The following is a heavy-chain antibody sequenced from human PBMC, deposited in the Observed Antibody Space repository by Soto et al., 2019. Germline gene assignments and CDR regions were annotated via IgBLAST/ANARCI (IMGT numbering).Heavy chain of an antibody. D-gene: IGHD1-1*01. CDR3: ARQEGLTWNDAFVVN. J-gene: IGHJ4*01. Sequence: SETLSLTCTVSGGSIKSGSYYWAWIRQPPGKGLEWIGSIYYSGRAYSNPSLKSRVTISVDTSRNQLSLKLSSVTAADTAVFYCARQEGLTWNDAFVVNWGPGTLLTV. CDR2: IYYSGRA. CDR1: GGSIKSGSYY. V-gene: IGHV4-39*01.